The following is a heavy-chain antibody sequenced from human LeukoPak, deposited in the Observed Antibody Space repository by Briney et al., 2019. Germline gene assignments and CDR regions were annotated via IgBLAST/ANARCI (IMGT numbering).Heavy chain of an antibody. CDR3: TRLKDTAMVH. CDR2: IRSKANSYAT. V-gene: IGHV3-73*01. Sequence: GGSLRPSWAAPGFTFRGSAMHWVRQASGKGLEWVGRIRSKANSYATAYAASVKGRFTISRDDSKNTAYLQMNSLKTEDTAVYYCTRLKDTAMVHWGQGTLVTVSS. CDR1: GFTFRGSA. J-gene: IGHJ4*02. D-gene: IGHD5-18*01.